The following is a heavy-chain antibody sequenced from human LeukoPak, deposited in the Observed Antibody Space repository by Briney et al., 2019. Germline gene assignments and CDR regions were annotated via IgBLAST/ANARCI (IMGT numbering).Heavy chain of an antibody. D-gene: IGHD5-18*01. V-gene: IGHV4-39*01. CDR1: GGSISSSSYY. CDR2: IYYSGST. CDR3: ARLQAAMVTFFAFDI. J-gene: IGHJ3*02. Sequence: SETLSLTCTVSGGSISSSSYYWGWIRQPPGKGLEWIGSIYYSGSTYYDPSLKSRVTISVDTSKNQFSLKLSSVTAADAAVYYCARLQAAMVTFFAFDIWGQGTMVTVSS.